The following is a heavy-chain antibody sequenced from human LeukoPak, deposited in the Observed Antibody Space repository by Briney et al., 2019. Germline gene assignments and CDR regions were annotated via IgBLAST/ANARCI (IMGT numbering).Heavy chain of an antibody. Sequence: SETLSLTCTVSGGSISSSNYYWDWIRQPPGKGLEWIGSIYYSGNTYYDPSLKSRVTISVDTSKNQFSLKLNSVTAADTAVYYCARRGYCSGGSCYVSYWGQGTLVTVSS. D-gene: IGHD2-15*01. J-gene: IGHJ4*02. CDR2: IYYSGNT. CDR3: ARRGYCSGGSCYVSY. CDR1: GGSISSSNYY. V-gene: IGHV4-39*01.